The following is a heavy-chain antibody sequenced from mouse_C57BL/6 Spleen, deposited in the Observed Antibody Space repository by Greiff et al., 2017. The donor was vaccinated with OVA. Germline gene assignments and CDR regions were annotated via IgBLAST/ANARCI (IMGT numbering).Heavy chain of an antibody. J-gene: IGHJ4*01. CDR1: GYSFTDYN. D-gene: IGHD2-3*01. Sequence: EVKLVESGPELVKPGASVKISCKASGYSFTDYNMNWVKQSNGKSLEWIGVINPNYGTTSYNQKFKGKATLTVDQSSSTAYMQLNSLTSEDSAVYYCARHDGYYEGYAMDYWGQGTSVTVSS. CDR3: ARHDGYYEGYAMDY. V-gene: IGHV1-39*01. CDR2: INPNYGTT.